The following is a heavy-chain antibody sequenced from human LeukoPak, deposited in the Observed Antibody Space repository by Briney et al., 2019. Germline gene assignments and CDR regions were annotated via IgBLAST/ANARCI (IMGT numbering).Heavy chain of an antibody. J-gene: IGHJ4*02. CDR1: GGSISSSGYY. V-gene: IGHV4-39*01. Sequence: PSETLSLTCTVSGGSISSSGYYWGWIRQPPGKGLEWIGSIYYSGSTYYNPSLKSRVTISVDTSKNQFSLKVSSVTAADTAVYYCASTPMVRGVIIDFDYWGQGTLVTVSS. CDR3: ASTPMVRGVIIDFDY. CDR2: IYYSGST. D-gene: IGHD3-10*01.